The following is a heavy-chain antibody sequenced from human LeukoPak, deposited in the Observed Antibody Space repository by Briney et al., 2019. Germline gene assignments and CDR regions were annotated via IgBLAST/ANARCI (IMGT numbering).Heavy chain of an antibody. CDR2: ISWNSGSI. Sequence: GRSLRLSCAASGFTFDDYAMHWVRQAPGKGLEWVSGISWNSGSIGYADSVKGRFTISRDNAKNSLYLQMNRLRAEDTALYYCAKGSGPGYCSSTSCYLEAEYFQHWGQGTLVTVSS. J-gene: IGHJ1*01. V-gene: IGHV3-9*01. CDR1: GFTFDDYA. D-gene: IGHD2-2*01. CDR3: AKGSGPGYCSSTSCYLEAEYFQH.